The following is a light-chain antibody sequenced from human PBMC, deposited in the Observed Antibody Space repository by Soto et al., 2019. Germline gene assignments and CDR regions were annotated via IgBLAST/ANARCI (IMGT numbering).Light chain of an antibody. CDR2: DVS. V-gene: IGLV2-14*03. CDR1: SSDVGDYNY. J-gene: IGLJ1*01. CDR3: SSYTSSNTGV. Sequence: QSALTQPASVSGSPGQSITISCTGTSSDVGDYNYVSWYQQHPGKAPKLMVYDVSDRPSGVSNRFSGSKSGNTASLTISGLQGEDEADYYCSSYTSSNTGVFGTGTKVTVL.